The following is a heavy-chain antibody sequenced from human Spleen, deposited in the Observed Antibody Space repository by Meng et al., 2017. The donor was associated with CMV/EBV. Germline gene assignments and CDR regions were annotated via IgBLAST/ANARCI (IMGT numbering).Heavy chain of an antibody. Sequence: GGSLRLSCAASGLTVSSNDMSWVRQVPGKGLEWVSVIYGGGSTNYADSVKGRFTISRDNSKNILFLQMTSLRAEDTAVYYCAKARGRESYFFAMDVWGQGTTVTVSS. V-gene: IGHV3-53*01. CDR2: IYGGGST. J-gene: IGHJ6*02. CDR1: GLTVSSND. D-gene: IGHD3-10*01. CDR3: AKARGRESYFFAMDV.